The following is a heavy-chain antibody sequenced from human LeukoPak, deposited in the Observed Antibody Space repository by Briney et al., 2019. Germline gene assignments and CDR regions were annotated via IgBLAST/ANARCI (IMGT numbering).Heavy chain of an antibody. D-gene: IGHD3-10*01. Sequence: GGSLRLSCAASGFTFSNAWMSWVRQAPGKGLEWVGRIKSKTDGGTTDYAAPVKGRFTISRDDSKNTLYLQMNGLKTEDTAVYYCTTYMVRGVNVYWGQGTLVTVSS. CDR2: IKSKTDGGTT. CDR3: TTYMVRGVNVY. V-gene: IGHV3-15*01. CDR1: GFTFSNAW. J-gene: IGHJ4*02.